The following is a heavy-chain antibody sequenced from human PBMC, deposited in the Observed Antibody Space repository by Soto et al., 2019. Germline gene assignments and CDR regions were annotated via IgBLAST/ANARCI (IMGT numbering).Heavy chain of an antibody. CDR2: TYYRSKWYN. CDR1: GDSVSSNSAA. J-gene: IGHJ6*03. D-gene: IGHD2-2*01. Sequence: KQSQTLSLTCAISGDSVSSNSAAWNWIRQSPSRGLEWLGRTYYRSKWYNDYAVSVKSRITINPDTSKNQFSLQLNSVTPEETAVYYCARKGHIVVVPAAIRRYTPVENYYYMDVWGKGTTVTVSS. V-gene: IGHV6-1*01. CDR3: ARKGHIVVVPAAIRRYTPVENYYYMDV.